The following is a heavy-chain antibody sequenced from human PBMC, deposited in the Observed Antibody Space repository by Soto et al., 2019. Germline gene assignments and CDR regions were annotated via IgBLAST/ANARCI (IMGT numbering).Heavy chain of an antibody. J-gene: IGHJ6*02. CDR3: ARHFFFDVVRGSNPKYYYYGMDV. D-gene: IGHD3-10*01. V-gene: IGHV5-51*01. Sequence: GESLKISCKGSGYSFTSYWIGWVRQMPGKGLEWMGIIYPGDSDTRYSPSFQGQVTISADKSISTAYLQWSSLKASDTAMYYCARHFFFDVVRGSNPKYYYYGMDVWGQGTTVTVSS. CDR1: GYSFTSYW. CDR2: IYPGDSDT.